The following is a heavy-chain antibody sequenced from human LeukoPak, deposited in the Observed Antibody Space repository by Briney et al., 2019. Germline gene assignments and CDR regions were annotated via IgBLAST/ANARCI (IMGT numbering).Heavy chain of an antibody. J-gene: IGHJ4*02. Sequence: GGSLRLSCATSGFTFSSHDMNWVRQAPGKGLEWVSSITGSSKSIDYADSVKGRFAISRDNAKNSLYLQMNSLRAEDTAVYYCARDDVGYCSSTSCDLIDYWGQGTLVTVSS. CDR3: ARDDVGYCSSTSCDLIDY. V-gene: IGHV3-21*03. D-gene: IGHD2-2*01. CDR1: GFTFSSHD. CDR2: ITGSSKSI.